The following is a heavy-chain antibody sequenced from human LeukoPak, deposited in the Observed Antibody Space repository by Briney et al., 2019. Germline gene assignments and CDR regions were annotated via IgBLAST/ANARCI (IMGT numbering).Heavy chain of an antibody. CDR2: INPNSGGT. D-gene: IGHD2-2*01. J-gene: IGHJ5*02. CDR3: ARAVPLIVVVPAFDP. CDR1: GYTFTGYY. Sequence: GASVKVSCKASGYTFTGYYMHWVRQAPGQGLEWMGWINPNSGGTNYAQKFQGRVTMTRDTSISTAYMELSRLRSDDTAVYYCARAVPLIVVVPAFDPWGQGTLVTVSS. V-gene: IGHV1-2*02.